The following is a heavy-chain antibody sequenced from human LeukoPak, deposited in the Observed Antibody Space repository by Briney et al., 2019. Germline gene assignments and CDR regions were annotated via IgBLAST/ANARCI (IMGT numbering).Heavy chain of an antibody. CDR2: FDPEDGET. Sequence: ASVKVSCKVSGYTLTELSMHWVRQAPGKGLEWMGGFDPEDGETIYAQKFQGRVTMTEDTSIDTAYMELSSLRSEDTAVYYCARDPRGGNYYDSSGYAFDYWGQGTLVTVSS. J-gene: IGHJ4*02. CDR3: ARDPRGGNYYDSSGYAFDY. CDR1: GYTLTELS. D-gene: IGHD3-22*01. V-gene: IGHV1-24*01.